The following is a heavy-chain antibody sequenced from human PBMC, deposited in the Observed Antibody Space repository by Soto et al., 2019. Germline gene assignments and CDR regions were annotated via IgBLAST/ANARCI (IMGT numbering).Heavy chain of an antibody. Sequence: SGPTLVNPTQTLTLTCTFSGFSLSTSGVGVGWIRQPPGKALEWLALIYWDDDKRYSPSLKSRLTITKDTSKNQVVLTMTNMDPVDTATYYCAHSQTYYDYIWGSYRFYFDYWGQGTLVTVSS. V-gene: IGHV2-5*02. CDR1: GFSLSTSGVG. D-gene: IGHD3-16*02. J-gene: IGHJ4*02. CDR2: IYWDDDK. CDR3: AHSQTYYDYIWGSYRFYFDY.